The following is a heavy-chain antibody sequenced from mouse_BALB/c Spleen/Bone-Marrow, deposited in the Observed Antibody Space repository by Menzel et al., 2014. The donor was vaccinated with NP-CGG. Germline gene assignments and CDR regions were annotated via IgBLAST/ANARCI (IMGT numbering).Heavy chain of an antibody. J-gene: IGHJ2*01. CDR3: TRDYYGP. V-gene: IGHV3-8*02. CDR1: GDSITSGY. D-gene: IGHD1-2*01. Sequence: EVQLQQSGPSLVKPSQTLSLTCSVTGDSITSGYWNWIRKFPGNKLEYMGYITYSGNTYYNPSLISRISITRDTSKNQYYLQLSSVTTEDTATYYCTRDYYGPWGQGTTLTVSS. CDR2: ITYSGNT.